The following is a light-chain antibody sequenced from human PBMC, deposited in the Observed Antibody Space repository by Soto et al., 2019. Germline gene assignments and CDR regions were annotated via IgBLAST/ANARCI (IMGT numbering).Light chain of an antibody. Sequence: AIQLTQSPPFLSASLGDTVTITCRASQRISNALAWFQQTRGKTPKLLISDASTLETGVPSRYRDSGPGTDFALAVRNLQSGDFATYYCQQFNAYPHSFGQGTKLEI. CDR2: DAS. J-gene: IGKJ2*01. CDR1: QRISNA. V-gene: IGKV1-13*02. CDR3: QQFNAYPHS.